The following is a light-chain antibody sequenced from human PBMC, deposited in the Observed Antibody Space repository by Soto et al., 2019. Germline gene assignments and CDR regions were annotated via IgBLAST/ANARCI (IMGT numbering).Light chain of an antibody. V-gene: IGLV1-40*01. CDR2: ENN. Sequence: QYVLTQPPSVSEAPGQRVTISCTGSSSNIGAGYEAHWYQQVPGTAPKLLICENNNRPSGVPDRFSGSKSGTSASLAITGLQAEDEAEYHRQSYDSSLSGYVFGTGTKLTVL. CDR1: SSNIGAGYE. J-gene: IGLJ1*01. CDR3: QSYDSSLSGYV.